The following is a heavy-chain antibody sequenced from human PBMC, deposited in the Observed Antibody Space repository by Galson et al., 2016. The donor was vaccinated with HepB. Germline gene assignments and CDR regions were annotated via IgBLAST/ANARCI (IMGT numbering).Heavy chain of an antibody. V-gene: IGHV3-74*03. J-gene: IGHJ6*03. CDR1: GFTFSSYW. CDR3: AKGFCISTSCYAGLAGYHYTDV. CDR2: INSDGSDT. D-gene: IGHD2-2*01. Sequence: SLRLSCAASGFTFSSYWMHWVRQAPGKGLEWVSRINSDGSDTTYADSVKGRFTTSRDNAKNTLYLQMDSLRAEDTAVYYCAKGFCISTSCYAGLAGYHYTDVWGKGTTVTVSS.